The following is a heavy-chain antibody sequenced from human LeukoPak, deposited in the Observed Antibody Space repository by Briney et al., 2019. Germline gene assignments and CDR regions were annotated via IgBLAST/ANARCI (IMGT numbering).Heavy chain of an antibody. V-gene: IGHV3-48*03. Sequence: GGSLRLSCAASGFTFSSYEMNWVRQAPGKGLEWVSYISSSGSTIYYADSVKGRFTISRDNAKNSVDLQMNRLRAEDTALYYCARESNLGDWGQGTLVTVSS. J-gene: IGHJ4*02. CDR3: ARESNLGD. D-gene: IGHD3-16*01. CDR1: GFTFSSYE. CDR2: ISSSGSTI.